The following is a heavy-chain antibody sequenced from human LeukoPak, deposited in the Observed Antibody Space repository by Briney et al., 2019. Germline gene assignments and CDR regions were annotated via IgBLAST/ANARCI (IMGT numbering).Heavy chain of an antibody. V-gene: IGHV3-23*01. Sequence: PGGSLRLSCAASGFTFSSYSMNWVRQAPGKGLEWVSAISGSGGSTYYADSVKGRFTISRDNSKNTLYLQMSSLRVDDTAIYYCAKSGASPLYHMDVWGKGATVTVSS. J-gene: IGHJ6*03. D-gene: IGHD1-26*01. CDR1: GFTFSSYS. CDR2: ISGSGGST. CDR3: AKSGASPLYHMDV.